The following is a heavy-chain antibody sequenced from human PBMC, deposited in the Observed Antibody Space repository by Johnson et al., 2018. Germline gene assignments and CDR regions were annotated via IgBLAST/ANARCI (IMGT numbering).Heavy chain of an antibody. CDR3: TRSDYSGTYFS. CDR2: IRSKANNYAI. V-gene: IGHV3-73*01. CDR1: GFTFSNAW. D-gene: IGHD1-26*01. Sequence: VQLVESGGGLVKXGGSLRLSCAASGFTFSNAWMNWVRQAPGKGLEWVGRIRSKANNYAIAYGASVKGRFTISRDDSKNTAYLQMNSLKTEDTAVYYCTRSDYSGTYFSWGQGTRVTVSS. J-gene: IGHJ1*01.